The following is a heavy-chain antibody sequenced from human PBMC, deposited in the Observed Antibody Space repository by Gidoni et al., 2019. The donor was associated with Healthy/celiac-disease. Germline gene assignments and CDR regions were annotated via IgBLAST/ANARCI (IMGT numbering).Heavy chain of an antibody. J-gene: IGHJ1*01. Sequence: EVQLLESGGGLVQPGGSLRLSCAASGFTFSSYAMSWVRQAPGKGLEWVLAISGSGGSTYYADSVKGRFTISRDNSKNTLYLQMNSLRAEDTAVYYCAKVPREVVTVGYFQHWGQGTLVTVSS. CDR2: ISGSGGST. V-gene: IGHV3-23*01. CDR1: GFTFSSYA. D-gene: IGHD2-21*02. CDR3: AKVPREVVTVGYFQH.